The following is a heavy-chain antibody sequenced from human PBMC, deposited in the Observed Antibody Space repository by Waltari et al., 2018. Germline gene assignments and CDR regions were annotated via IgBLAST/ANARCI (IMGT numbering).Heavy chain of an antibody. Sequence: QVQLQESGPGLVKPSETLSLTCTVSGGSISSYYWSWIRQPPGKGLEWIGYIYYSGSTNYNPSLKSRVTISVYTSKNQFSLKLSSVSAADTAVYYCARSTPDYDFWSGYPSQVYFDLWGRGTLVTVSS. CDR3: ARSTPDYDFWSGYPSQVYFDL. D-gene: IGHD3-3*01. J-gene: IGHJ2*01. CDR1: GGSISSYY. CDR2: IYYSGST. V-gene: IGHV4-59*01.